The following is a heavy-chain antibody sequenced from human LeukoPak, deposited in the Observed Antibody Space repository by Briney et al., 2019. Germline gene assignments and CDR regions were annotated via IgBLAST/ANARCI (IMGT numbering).Heavy chain of an antibody. J-gene: IGHJ6*02. CDR2: IYTSGST. CDR1: GGSISSYY. Sequence: SETLSLTCTVSGGSISSYYWSWIRQPAGKGLEWIGRIYTSGSTNYNPSLKSRVTMSVDTSKNQFSLKLSSVTAADTAVYYCARVDGDYVLYYYYYYGMDVWGQGTTVTVSS. V-gene: IGHV4-4*07. D-gene: IGHD4-17*01. CDR3: ARVDGDYVLYYYYYYGMDV.